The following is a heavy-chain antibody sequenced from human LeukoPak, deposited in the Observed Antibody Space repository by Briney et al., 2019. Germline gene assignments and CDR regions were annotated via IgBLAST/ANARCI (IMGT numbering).Heavy chain of an antibody. D-gene: IGHD1-14*01. J-gene: IGHJ4*02. CDR2: IKQDGSEK. Sequence: GGSLRLSCSASGFTFTTYGMNWVRQAPGKGLEWVANIKQDGSEKYYVDSVKGRFTISRDNAKNSLYLQMNSLRAEDTAVYYCATSFRDREEKIDYWGQGSLVTVSS. V-gene: IGHV3-7*01. CDR1: GFTFTTYG. CDR3: ATSFRDREEKIDY.